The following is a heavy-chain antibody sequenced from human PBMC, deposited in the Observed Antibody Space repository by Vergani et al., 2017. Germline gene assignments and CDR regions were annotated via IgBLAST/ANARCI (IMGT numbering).Heavy chain of an antibody. D-gene: IGHD2-2*01. CDR1: GFTFSSYG. CDR3: TKDRQDIVVVPAAMPYYYYFMDV. V-gene: IGHV3-30*02. CDR2: IRYDGSNK. J-gene: IGHJ6*02. Sequence: QVQLVESGGGVVQPGGSLRLSCAASGFTFSSYGMHWVRQAPGKGLEWVAFIRYDGSNKYYADSVKGRFTISRDNSKNTLYLQMNSLRAEDTAVYYCTKDRQDIVVVPAAMPYYYYFMDVWGQGTTVTVSS.